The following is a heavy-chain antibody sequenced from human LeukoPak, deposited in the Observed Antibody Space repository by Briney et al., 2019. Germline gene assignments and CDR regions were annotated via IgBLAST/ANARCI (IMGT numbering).Heavy chain of an antibody. CDR3: TTDRTVRYGSGTPVGMDV. Sequence: GGSLRLSCAASGFTFSNAWMSWVRQAPGKGLEWVGRIKSKTDGGTTDYAAPVKGRFTISRDDSKNTLYLQMNSLKTEDTAVYYCTTDRTVRYGSGTPVGMDVWGQGTTVTVSS. V-gene: IGHV3-15*01. J-gene: IGHJ6*02. D-gene: IGHD3-10*01. CDR1: GFTFSNAW. CDR2: IKSKTDGGTT.